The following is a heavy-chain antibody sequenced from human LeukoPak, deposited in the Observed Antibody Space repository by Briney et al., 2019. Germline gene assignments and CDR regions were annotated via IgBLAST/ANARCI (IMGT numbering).Heavy chain of an antibody. J-gene: IGHJ4*02. CDR3: ARTTTPHYYGSGSYALGY. D-gene: IGHD3-10*01. V-gene: IGHV3-30*03. CDR2: ISYDESKK. Sequence: GGSLRLSCAASGFTFRNYEMHWVRQAPGKGLEWVALISYDESKKYYADSAKGRFTISRDNSKNTLFLQMNSLRAEDTAVYYCARTTTPHYYGSGSYALGYWGQGTLVTVPS. CDR1: GFTFRNYE.